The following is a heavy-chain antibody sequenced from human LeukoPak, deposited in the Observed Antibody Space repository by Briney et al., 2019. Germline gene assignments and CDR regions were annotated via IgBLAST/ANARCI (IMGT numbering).Heavy chain of an antibody. Sequence: SCKVSGYTLTELSMHWVRQAPGKGLEWVSGISWNSGSIGYADSVKGRFTISRDNAKNSLYLQMNSLRAEDTALYYCAKGLVLRYFDWSLSYGMDVWGQGTTVTVSS. CDR3: AKGLVLRYFDWSLSYGMDV. CDR1: GYTLTELS. CDR2: ISWNSGSI. J-gene: IGHJ6*02. D-gene: IGHD3-9*01. V-gene: IGHV3-9*01.